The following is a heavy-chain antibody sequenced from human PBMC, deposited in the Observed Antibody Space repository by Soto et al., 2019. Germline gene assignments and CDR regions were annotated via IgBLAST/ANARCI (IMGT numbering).Heavy chain of an antibody. CDR3: AREGNLGRWLQPLDF. Sequence: SETLSLTCTVSVGSVSSGSYYWSWSRQPPGKGLEWIGYIYYSGSTNYSPSLKSRVTMSVDTSKNHFSLRLISVTAADTAIYFCAREGNLGRWLQPLDFWGQGTLVTVSS. J-gene: IGHJ4*02. D-gene: IGHD5-12*01. CDR2: IYYSGST. V-gene: IGHV4-61*03. CDR1: VGSVSSGSYY.